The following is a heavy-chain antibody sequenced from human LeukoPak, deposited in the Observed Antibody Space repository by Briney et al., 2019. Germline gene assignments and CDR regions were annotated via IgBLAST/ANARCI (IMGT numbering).Heavy chain of an antibody. D-gene: IGHD4-23*01. CDR3: ARGPNKSDGGNSGSAWFDP. J-gene: IGHJ5*02. Sequence: ASVKVSCKASGYTFTTYDIHWVRQATGQGLAWMGWMNPNSGNTGYAQKFQGRVTMTRNTSISTAYMELRSLRSEDTAVYYCARGPNKSDGGNSGSAWFDPWGQGTLVTVSS. V-gene: IGHV1-8*01. CDR2: MNPNSGNT. CDR1: GYTFTTYD.